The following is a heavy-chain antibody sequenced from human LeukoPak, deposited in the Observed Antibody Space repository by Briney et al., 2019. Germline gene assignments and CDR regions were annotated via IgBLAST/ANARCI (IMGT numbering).Heavy chain of an antibody. CDR3: ATGGFCSSSSCYGHEY. D-gene: IGHD2-2*01. J-gene: IGHJ4*02. CDR2: ISAYNGNT. V-gene: IGHV1-18*01. CDR1: GYTFTSYG. Sequence: GASVKVSCKASGYTFTSYGISWVRQAPGQGLEWMGWISAYNGNTNYAQKLQGRVTLTTDTSTSTAYMELRTLTSDDTAVYYCATGGFCSSSSCYGHEYWGQGTLVTVSS.